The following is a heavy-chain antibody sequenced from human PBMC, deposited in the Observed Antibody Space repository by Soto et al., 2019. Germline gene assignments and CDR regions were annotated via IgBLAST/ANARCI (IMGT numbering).Heavy chain of an antibody. CDR2: INPSGGST. CDR3: ARERGA. CDR1: GYTFTDYR. V-gene: IGHV1-46*01. D-gene: IGHD1-26*01. Sequence: QVQLVQSGAEVKEPGASVKVSCKASGYTFTDYRIHWVRPAPGQGLEWMGMINPSGGSTTYAQKFQGRVTMTRDTSTSTVYMELSSRGSEAAAVYYCARERGAWGQGTLVTVSS. J-gene: IGHJ4*02.